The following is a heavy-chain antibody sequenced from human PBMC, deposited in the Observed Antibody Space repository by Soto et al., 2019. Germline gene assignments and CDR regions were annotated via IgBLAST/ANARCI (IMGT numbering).Heavy chain of an antibody. J-gene: IGHJ6*02. CDR1: GFTFSSYE. Sequence: PGESLRLSCADSGFTFSSYEMNWVRQAPGQGLERVSYISSSGSTIYYADSVKGRFTISRDNAKNSLYLQMNSLRAEDTAVYYCARAPWDYDILAGYYNYYGMDVWGQGTTVTVSS. D-gene: IGHD3-9*01. V-gene: IGHV3-48*03. CDR3: ARAPWDYDILAGYYNYYGMDV. CDR2: ISSSGSTI.